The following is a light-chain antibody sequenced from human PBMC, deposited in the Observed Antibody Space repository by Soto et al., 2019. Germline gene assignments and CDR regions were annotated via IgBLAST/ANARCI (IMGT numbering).Light chain of an antibody. CDR1: QSVSSSY. Sequence: DIVLTQSPGTLSLSPGERATLSCRSSQSVSSSYLAWYQQKPGQAPRLLIYGASTRATGIPARFSGSGSGTDFTLTISSLQSEDSAAYYCQQYNNWPLITFGQGTRLEIK. J-gene: IGKJ5*01. V-gene: IGKV3-15*01. CDR3: QQYNNWPLIT. CDR2: GAS.